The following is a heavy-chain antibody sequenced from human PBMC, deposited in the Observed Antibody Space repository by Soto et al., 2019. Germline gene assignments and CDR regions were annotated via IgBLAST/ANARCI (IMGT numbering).Heavy chain of an antibody. CDR1: GASIYTYY. V-gene: IGHV4-59*01. D-gene: IGHD5-12*01. Sequence: PSETLSLTCNVSGASIYTYYWNWIRQSPGKGLAWIGYISDGGSTNYNPSLESRVTISLDTSKKQVSLNLSSVTASDTAVYYCVRGGGGYGNGTIDHWGRGTLVTVSS. J-gene: IGHJ4*02. CDR3: VRGGGGYGNGTIDH. CDR2: ISDGGST.